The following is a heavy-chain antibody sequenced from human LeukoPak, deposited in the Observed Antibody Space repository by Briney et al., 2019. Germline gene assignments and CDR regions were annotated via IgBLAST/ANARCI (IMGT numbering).Heavy chain of an antibody. CDR2: LYYGVNT. Sequence: PSETLSLTCTVSGDSVTTTNFYWGWIRQAPGTGLEWIGSLYYGVNTYYKPSLKSRVTISVDTSLNQFSLILTSVTAADTGVYYCARLRVQQLASSYYMDVWGKGTTVTVSS. D-gene: IGHD6-13*01. V-gene: IGHV4-39*01. J-gene: IGHJ6*03. CDR1: GDSVTTTNFY. CDR3: ARLRVQQLASSYYMDV.